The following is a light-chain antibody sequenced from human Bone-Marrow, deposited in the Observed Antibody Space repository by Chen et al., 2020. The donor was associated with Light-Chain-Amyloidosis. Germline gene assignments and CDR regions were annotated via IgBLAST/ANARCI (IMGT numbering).Light chain of an antibody. J-gene: IGKJ4*02. CDR1: QTISSNC. CDR3: QQYGTSPLT. V-gene: IGKV3-20*01. Sequence: EIVLTQSPGTLSLSPGEGANLSCRASQTISSNCLTWYQQKFGQAPRLLIFGSSSRANGIPDRFTGSVSGTAFSLTIDRLEPEVFAMYYCQQYGTSPLTFCGGTKVEIK. CDR2: GSS.